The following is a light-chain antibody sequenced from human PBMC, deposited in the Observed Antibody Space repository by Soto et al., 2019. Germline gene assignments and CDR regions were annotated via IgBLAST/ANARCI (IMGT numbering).Light chain of an antibody. CDR1: SSDVGAYNY. CDR2: DVS. V-gene: IGLV2-11*01. CDR3: SSYAGNSRAYV. J-gene: IGLJ1*01. Sequence: QSALTQPRSVSGSPGQSVTISCTGTSSDVGAYNYVSWYQKHPGKAPKLIIYDVSKRPSGVPDRFSGSKSGNTASLTVSGLQAEDEADYYCSSYAGNSRAYVFGTGTKVTVL.